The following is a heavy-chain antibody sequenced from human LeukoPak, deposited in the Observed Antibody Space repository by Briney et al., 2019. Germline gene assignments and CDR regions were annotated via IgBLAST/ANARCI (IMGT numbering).Heavy chain of an antibody. D-gene: IGHD1-7*01. CDR3: AKDLKSTPYLQLNYFDH. CDR1: GFTFSSYA. CDR2: ISGSGGST. J-gene: IGHJ4*02. V-gene: IGHV3-23*01. Sequence: GGSLRLSCVASGFTFSSYAMNRVRQAPGKGLEWVSGISGSGGSTYHADSVKGRLIISRDNSKNTLYLQMNSLRAEDTAVYYCAKDLKSTPYLQLNYFDHWGQGPLVTVSS.